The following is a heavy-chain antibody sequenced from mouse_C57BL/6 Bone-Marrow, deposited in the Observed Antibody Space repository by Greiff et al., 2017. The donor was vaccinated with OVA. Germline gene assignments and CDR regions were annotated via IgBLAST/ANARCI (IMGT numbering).Heavy chain of an antibody. D-gene: IGHD2-3*01. V-gene: IGHV5-4*03. J-gene: IGHJ1*03. CDR1: GFTFSSYA. CDR2: ISDGGSYT. Sequence: EVKLVESGGGLVKPGGSLKLSCAASGFTFSSYAMSWVRQTPEKRLEWVATISDGGSYTYYPDNGKGRFTISRDNAKNNLYLQMSQLKSEDTAMYYCARGGYDGYASYWYFDVWGTGTTVTVSS. CDR3: ARGGYDGYASYWYFDV.